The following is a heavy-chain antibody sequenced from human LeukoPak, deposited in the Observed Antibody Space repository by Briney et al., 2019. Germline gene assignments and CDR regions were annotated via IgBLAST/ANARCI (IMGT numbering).Heavy chain of an antibody. V-gene: IGHV3-48*03. CDR3: ARTFETPFDY. Sequence: GGSLRLSCAASGFTFSSYEMNWVRQAPGKGLEWVSYISSSGSTIYYADSVKGRFTISRDNAKNSLYLQMNSLRAEDTAVYYCARTFETPFDYWGQGTLVTVSS. J-gene: IGHJ4*02. D-gene: IGHD3-9*01. CDR1: GFTFSSYE. CDR2: ISSSGSTI.